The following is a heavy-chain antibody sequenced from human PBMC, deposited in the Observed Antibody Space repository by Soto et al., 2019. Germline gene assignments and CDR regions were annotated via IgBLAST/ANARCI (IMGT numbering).Heavy chain of an antibody. V-gene: IGHV4-4*02. J-gene: IGHJ6*03. D-gene: IGHD3-9*01. Sequence: PSETLSLTCAVSSGSISSSNWWSWVRQPPGKGLEWIGEIYHSGSTNYNPSLKSRVTISVDKSKNQFSLKLSSVTAADTAVYYCARVPRSYDILTGYSPYYYYYYMDVCGKGTTVTLSS. CDR1: SGSISSSNW. CDR2: IYHSGST. CDR3: ARVPRSYDILTGYSPYYYYYYMDV.